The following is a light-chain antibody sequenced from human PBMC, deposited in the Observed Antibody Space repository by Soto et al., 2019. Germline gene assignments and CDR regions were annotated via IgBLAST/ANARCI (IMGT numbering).Light chain of an antibody. Sequence: DVEMTQSPSTPPTSIGDRVTINCRASQNVSSWLAWYQQKPGKAPKLLIYKASRLESGVPSRFSASGSGTDFTLTINSLQSDDFATYFCQQYSKESTFGQGTKLEIK. CDR1: QNVSSW. V-gene: IGKV1-5*03. CDR2: KAS. J-gene: IGKJ2*01. CDR3: QQYSKEST.